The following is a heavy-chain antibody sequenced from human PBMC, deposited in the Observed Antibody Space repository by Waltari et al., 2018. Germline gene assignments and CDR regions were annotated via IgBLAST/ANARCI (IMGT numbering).Heavy chain of an antibody. V-gene: IGHV4-39*01. CDR3: ARHCSSTSCYATEEYFQH. Sequence: QLQLQESGPGLVKPSETLSLTCTVSGGPISSSSYYWGWIRQPPGTGLEWIGSIYYSGSTYYNPYLKSRVTISVDTSKNQFSLKLSSVTAADTAVYYCARHCSSTSCYATEEYFQHWGQGTLVTVSS. D-gene: IGHD2-2*01. CDR1: GGPISSSSYY. J-gene: IGHJ1*01. CDR2: IYYSGST.